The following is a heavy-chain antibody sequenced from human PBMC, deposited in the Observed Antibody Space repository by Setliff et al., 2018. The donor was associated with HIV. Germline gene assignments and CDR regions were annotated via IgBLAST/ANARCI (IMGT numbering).Heavy chain of an antibody. V-gene: IGHV4-38-2*01. J-gene: IGHJ4*02. CDR3: ARALTGYSPLDF. Sequence: PSETLSLTCAVSGGSISSGYYWGWIRQPPGKGLEWIGTIYHSGSTYYNPSLKSRVTISVDTSKNQFSLKLSSVTAADTAVYYCARALTGYSPLDFWGQGTLVTVSS. D-gene: IGHD3-9*01. CDR2: IYHSGST. CDR1: GGSISSGYY.